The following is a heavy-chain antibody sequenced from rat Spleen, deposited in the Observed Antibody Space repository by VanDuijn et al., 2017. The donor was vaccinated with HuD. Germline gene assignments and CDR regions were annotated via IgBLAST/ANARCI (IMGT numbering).Heavy chain of an antibody. Sequence: EVQLVESGGGLVQPGRSLKLSCAASGFTYNYYVMAWVRQAPTRGLEWVASISTGGVNTYYRDSVKGRFTISRDNAKSTLYLQMDSLRSEDTATYYCTTGVYIRGDYWGQGVMVTVSS. V-gene: IGHV5-27*01. CDR3: TTGVYIRGDY. CDR2: ISTGGVNT. D-gene: IGHD1-9*01. J-gene: IGHJ2*01. CDR1: GFTYNYYV.